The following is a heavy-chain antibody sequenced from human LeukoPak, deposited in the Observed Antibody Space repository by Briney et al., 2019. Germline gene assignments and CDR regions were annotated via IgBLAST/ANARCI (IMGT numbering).Heavy chain of an antibody. CDR2: TSSSSSYI. J-gene: IGHJ4*02. D-gene: IGHD6-19*01. CDR3: ARDQTGYSSGYFDY. Sequence: GGSLRLSCAASGFTFSSYSMNWVRQAPGKGLEWVSSTSSSSSYIYYADSVKGRFTISRDNAKNSLYLQMNSLRAEDTAVYYCARDQTGYSSGYFDYWGQGTLVTVSS. V-gene: IGHV3-21*01. CDR1: GFTFSSYS.